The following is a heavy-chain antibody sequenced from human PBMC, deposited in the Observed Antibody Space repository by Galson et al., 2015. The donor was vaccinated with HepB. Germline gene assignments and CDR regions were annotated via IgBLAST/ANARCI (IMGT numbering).Heavy chain of an antibody. D-gene: IGHD2/OR15-2a*01. V-gene: IGHV5-51*01. CDR2: IYPGDSDT. J-gene: IGHJ3*02. Sequence: QSGAEVKKPGESLKISCKGSGYSFTSNWIAWVRQMPGKGLEWMGIIYPGDSDTRYSPSFQGQVTISADKSISTAYLQWSSLKASDTAMYYCARHSGRLLSTPNGAFDIWGQGTMVTVSS. CDR3: ARHSGRLLSTPNGAFDI. CDR1: GYSFTSNW.